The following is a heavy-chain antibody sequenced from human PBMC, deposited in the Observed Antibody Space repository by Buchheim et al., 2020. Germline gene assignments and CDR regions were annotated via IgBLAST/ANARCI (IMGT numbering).Heavy chain of an antibody. D-gene: IGHD3-22*01. CDR2: ISSSGSTI. CDR1: GFTFSSYE. CDR3: AREPGHDYDSSGYYLNDY. Sequence: EVQLVESGGGLVQPGGSLRLSCAASGFTFSSYEMNWVRQAPGKGLEWVSYISSSGSTIYYADSVTGRFTISRDNAKNSLSLQMNSLRAEDTAVYYCAREPGHDYDSSGYYLNDYWGQGTL. J-gene: IGHJ4*02. V-gene: IGHV3-48*03.